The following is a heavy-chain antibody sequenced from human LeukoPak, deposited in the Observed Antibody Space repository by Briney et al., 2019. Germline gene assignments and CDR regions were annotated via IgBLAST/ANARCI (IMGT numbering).Heavy chain of an antibody. CDR1: GFTFSSYN. D-gene: IGHD6-19*01. V-gene: IGHV3-48*04. CDR3: ARELRRAVAGDYYYCYYMDV. J-gene: IGHJ6*03. CDR2: ISSSGSTI. Sequence: GGSLRLSCAASGFTFSSYNMNWVRQAPGKGLEWVSYISSSGSTIYYADSVKGRFTISRDNAKNSLYLQMNSLRAEDTAVYYCARELRRAVAGDYYYCYYMDVWGKGTTVTISS.